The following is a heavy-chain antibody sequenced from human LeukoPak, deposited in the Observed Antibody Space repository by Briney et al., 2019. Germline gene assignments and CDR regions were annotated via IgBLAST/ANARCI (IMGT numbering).Heavy chain of an antibody. CDR2: IWYDGSNK. V-gene: IGHV3-33*08. CDR3: ARTYGDYYFDY. D-gene: IGHD4-17*01. Sequence: GGSLRLSCAASGFTFSNYGMHWVRQAPGKGLEWVAVIWYDGSNKYYADSVKGRFTISRDNSKNTLYLQMNSLRAEDTAVYYCARTYGDYYFDYWGQGTLVTVSS. CDR1: GFTFSNYG. J-gene: IGHJ4*02.